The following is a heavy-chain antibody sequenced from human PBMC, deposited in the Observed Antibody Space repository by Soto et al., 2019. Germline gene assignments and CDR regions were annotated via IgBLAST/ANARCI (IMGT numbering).Heavy chain of an antibody. Sequence: QITLNESGPTLVKPTQTLTLTCTFSGFSLTTSGVGVGWIRQSPGKAPEWLALIYWDDDKRYSPSLKSRLTITNDTSKNQVVLTMANLDPAYTATYYCAHRVLRTVFGLVTTTAIYFDFWGQGTPVAVSS. J-gene: IGHJ4*02. CDR1: GFSLTTSGVG. D-gene: IGHD3-3*01. CDR3: AHRVLRTVFGLVTTTAIYFDF. CDR2: IYWDDDK. V-gene: IGHV2-5*02.